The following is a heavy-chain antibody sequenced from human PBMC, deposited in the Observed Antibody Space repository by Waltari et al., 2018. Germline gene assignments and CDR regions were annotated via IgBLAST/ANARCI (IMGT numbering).Heavy chain of an antibody. CDR3: AGGSSGGGAADAFDI. J-gene: IGHJ3*02. V-gene: IGHV4-34*01. CDR2: LNHRGST. Sequence: QVQLQQWGAGLLKPSETLSLTRSVSGRSFSGYYWCWLRHPPGKGREWIGELNHRGSTNQNRSLKGRLHSGVVPPKTQFALKLSCGSAGETEVNDWAGGSSGGGAADAFDIWGQGTMVTVCS. CDR1: GRSFSGYY. D-gene: IGHD2-21*01.